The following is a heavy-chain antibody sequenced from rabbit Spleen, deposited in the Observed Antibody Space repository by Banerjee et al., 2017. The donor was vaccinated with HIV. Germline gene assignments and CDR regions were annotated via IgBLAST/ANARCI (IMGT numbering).Heavy chain of an antibody. CDR1: GFSFSDRDV. CDR2: INVATAKP. CDR3: ARDLAAAIGWNFYL. Sequence: QEQLEESGGGLVKPEGSLTLTCKASGFSFSDRDVMCWVRQAPGKGLEWIACINVATAKPVYATWAKGRFTISRTSSTTVTLQMTSLTAADTATYFCARDLAAAIGWNFYLWGQGTLVTVS. J-gene: IGHJ3*01. D-gene: IGHD4-1*01. V-gene: IGHV1S45*01.